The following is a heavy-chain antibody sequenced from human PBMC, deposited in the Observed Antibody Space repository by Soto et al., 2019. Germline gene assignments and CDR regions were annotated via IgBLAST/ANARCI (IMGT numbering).Heavy chain of an antibody. CDR2: IYYSGST. CDR3: ASTSYFDNSGSAY. V-gene: IGHV4-30-4*01. Sequence: TVSGGSISSDNYYWSWIRQPPGKGLEWIGYIYYSGSTYYNPSLKSRVIISIDTSKNQFSLRLSSVTAADTAVYYCASTSYFDNSGSAYWGQGTLVTVSS. CDR1: GGSISSDNYY. J-gene: IGHJ4*02. D-gene: IGHD3-22*01.